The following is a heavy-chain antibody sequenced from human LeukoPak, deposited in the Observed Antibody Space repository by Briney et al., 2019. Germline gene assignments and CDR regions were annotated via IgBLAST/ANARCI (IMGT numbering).Heavy chain of an antibody. Sequence: ASVKVSCKASGYTFTGYYMHWVRQAPGQGLEWMGWINPNSGGTNYAQKFQGRVTMTRDTSISTAYTELSRLRSDDTAVYYCARDRGYCSSTSCFPGAYWGQGTLVTVSS. J-gene: IGHJ4*02. D-gene: IGHD2-2*01. CDR3: ARDRGYCSSTSCFPGAY. CDR2: INPNSGGT. V-gene: IGHV1-2*02. CDR1: GYTFTGYY.